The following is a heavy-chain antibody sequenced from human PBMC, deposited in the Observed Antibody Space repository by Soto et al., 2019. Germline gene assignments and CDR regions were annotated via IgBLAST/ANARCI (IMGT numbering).Heavy chain of an antibody. Sequence: ASVTVSCQASGYTFTSYDINWVRQATGQGLEWMGWMNPNSGNTGYAQKFQGRVTMTRNTSISTAYMELSSLRSEDTAVYYCARVGVVVAATDAFDIWGQGTMVTVSS. D-gene: IGHD2-15*01. CDR2: MNPNSGNT. CDR1: GYTFTSYD. V-gene: IGHV1-8*01. J-gene: IGHJ3*02. CDR3: ARVGVVVAATDAFDI.